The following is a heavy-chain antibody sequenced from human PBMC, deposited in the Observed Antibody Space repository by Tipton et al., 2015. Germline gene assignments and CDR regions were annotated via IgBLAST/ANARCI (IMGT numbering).Heavy chain of an antibody. CDR3: ATLVGAPRGYYYYDMDV. CDR1: EFRFSDYY. J-gene: IGHJ6*02. CDR2: ISGNGAAV. V-gene: IGHV3-11*04. D-gene: IGHD1-26*01. Sequence: GSLRLSCAASEFRFSDYYMTWIRQAPGKGLELLSSISGNGAAVYYADSVGGRFTISRDNAKNSLYLQMNSLRDEDTAVYYCATLVGAPRGYYYYDMDVWGQGTTVTVSS.